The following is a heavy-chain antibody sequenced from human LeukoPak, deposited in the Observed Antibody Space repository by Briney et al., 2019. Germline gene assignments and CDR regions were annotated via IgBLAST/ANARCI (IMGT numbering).Heavy chain of an antibody. D-gene: IGHD2-15*01. J-gene: IGHJ6*02. V-gene: IGHV1-3*01. CDR3: ARERWHCRVNCYSVYYYALDV. CDR1: GYTFTNYA. CDR2: INPGNGDT. Sequence: ASVRVSCKGSGYTFTNYAVHWVRQAPGQRLEWLGWINPGNGDTKYSQNFQGRVTVTSDTSAATAYVELNSLTSEDTAVYYCARERWHCRVNCYSVYYYALDVWGQGTTVTVSS.